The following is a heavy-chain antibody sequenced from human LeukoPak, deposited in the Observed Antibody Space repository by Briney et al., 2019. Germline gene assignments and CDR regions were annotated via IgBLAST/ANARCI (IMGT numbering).Heavy chain of an antibody. J-gene: IGHJ3*01. CDR3: ATNTFDV. CDR2: IDPEDGKT. Sequence: ASVKVSCKVSGYTFTDYYIQWVRLSPAKGLEWLGLIDPEDGKTAYVEKLQARVTISADTSSQTAYMDLRSLRSEDTAIYYCATNTFDVWGQGSRVIVSS. V-gene: IGHV1-69-2*01. CDR1: GYTFTDYY.